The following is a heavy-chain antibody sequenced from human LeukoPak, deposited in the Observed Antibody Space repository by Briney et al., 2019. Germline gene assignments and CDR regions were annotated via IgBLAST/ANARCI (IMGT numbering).Heavy chain of an antibody. CDR2: ISSSSSYI. CDR3: ARDRSSSWKVAATPFDY. J-gene: IGHJ4*02. D-gene: IGHD2-15*01. CDR1: GFTFSSYS. V-gene: IGHV3-21*01. Sequence: KPGGSLRLSCAASGFTFSSYSMNWVRQAPGKGLEWVSSISSSSSYIYYADSVKGRFTISRDNAKNSLYLQMNSLRAEDTAVYYCARDRSSSWKVAATPFDYWGQGTLVTVSS.